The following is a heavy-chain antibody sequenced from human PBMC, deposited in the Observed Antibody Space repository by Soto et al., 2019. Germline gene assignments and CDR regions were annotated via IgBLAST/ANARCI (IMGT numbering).Heavy chain of an antibody. CDR3: ARGLTGATPGLYYYYYYMDV. Sequence: SETLSLTCTVSGGSISSGGYYWSWIRQHPGKGLEWIGYIYYSGSTYYNPSLKSRVTISVDTSKNQFSLKLSSVTAADTAVYYCARGLTGATPGLYYYYYYMDVWGKGTTVTVSS. J-gene: IGHJ6*03. V-gene: IGHV4-31*03. CDR2: IYYSGST. CDR1: GGSISSGGYY. D-gene: IGHD1-1*01.